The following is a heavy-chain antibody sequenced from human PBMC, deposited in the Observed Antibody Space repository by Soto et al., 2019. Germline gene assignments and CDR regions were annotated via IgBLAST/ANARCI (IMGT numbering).Heavy chain of an antibody. CDR1: GFTFSSYE. D-gene: IGHD6-13*01. J-gene: IGHJ6*02. CDR3: ARGDSSSWYDDYGMDV. CDR2: ISSSGSTI. Sequence: EVQLVESGGGLVQPGGSLRLSCAASGFTFSSYEMNWVRQAPGKGLEWVSYISSSGSTIYYADSVKGRFTISRDNAKNSLYLQMNSLRAEDTAVYYCARGDSSSWYDDYGMDVWGQGTTVTVSS. V-gene: IGHV3-48*03.